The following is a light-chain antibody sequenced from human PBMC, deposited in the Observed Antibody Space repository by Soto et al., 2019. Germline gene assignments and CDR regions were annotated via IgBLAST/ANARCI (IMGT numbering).Light chain of an antibody. Sequence: QSALTQPASVSGSPGQSITISCTGTSSDVGSYNLVSWFQQHPGKAPKLMIYEVSKRPSGVSNRFSGXXSGNTASLTISRLQAEDEADYYCCSYAGSGWVFGGGTKVTVL. J-gene: IGLJ3*02. V-gene: IGLV2-23*02. CDR1: SSDVGSYNL. CDR2: EVS. CDR3: CSYAGSGWV.